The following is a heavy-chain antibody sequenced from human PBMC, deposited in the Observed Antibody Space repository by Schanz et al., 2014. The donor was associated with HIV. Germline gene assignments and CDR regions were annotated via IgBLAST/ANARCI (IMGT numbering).Heavy chain of an antibody. D-gene: IGHD6-13*01. V-gene: IGHV3-30*18. CDR3: AKDKSRHTYSSSSRFDP. J-gene: IGHJ5*02. CDR1: GFSFDSFG. Sequence: QVQLVESGGGVVQPGRSLRLSCVASGFSFDSFGMHWVRQAPGKGLEWVAVISYDGVNKHFADSVKGRFTISRDNSKNTLYLQVKRLRTEDTAVYYCAKDKSRHTYSSSSRFDPWGQGTLVTVSS. CDR2: ISYDGVNK.